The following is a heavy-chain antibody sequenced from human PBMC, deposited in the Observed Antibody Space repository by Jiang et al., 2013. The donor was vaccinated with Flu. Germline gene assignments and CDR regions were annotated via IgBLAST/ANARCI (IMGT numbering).Heavy chain of an antibody. CDR2: IYYSGSA. CDR3: VRRPVEVAYFDS. V-gene: IGHV4-39*01. Sequence: SVSGGSIDSSAYYWGWIRQAPGKGLEWIANIYYSGSAYYNPSFRSRVTVSVDTSKNQLYLQMTAVTAADTAVFYCVRRPVEVAYFDSWGQGTLVTVSS. D-gene: IGHD6-19*01. J-gene: IGHJ4*02. CDR1: GGSIDSSAYY.